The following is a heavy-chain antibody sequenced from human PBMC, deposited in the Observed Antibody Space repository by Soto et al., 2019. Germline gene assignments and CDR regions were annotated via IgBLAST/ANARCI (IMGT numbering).Heavy chain of an antibody. D-gene: IGHD2-15*01. CDR2: IWYDGSNQ. CDR3: AKAGAYCSGGSCYGHNWLDP. Sequence: QVQLVESGGGVVQPGRSLRLSCAASGFTFSSFAMHWVRQAPGKGLEWVAVIWYDGSNQEYADSVKGRFTISRDNSKNTXYSXMNSLRDEDTAVYHCAKAGAYCSGGSCYGHNWLDPWGQGTLVTVSS. V-gene: IGHV3-33*06. CDR1: GFTFSSFA. J-gene: IGHJ5*02.